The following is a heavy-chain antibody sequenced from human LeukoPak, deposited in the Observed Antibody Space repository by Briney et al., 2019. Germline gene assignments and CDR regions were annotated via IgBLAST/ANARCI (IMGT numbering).Heavy chain of an antibody. CDR2: ISYDGSNK. CDR1: GFTFSSYG. V-gene: IGHV3-30*18. CDR3: AKDGPYYYDTPTYWYFDL. Sequence: GRSLRLSCAAYGFTFSSYGMHWVRQAPGKGLEWVAVISYDGSNKYYADSVKGRFTISRDKSKNTLYLQMNSLRAEDTAVYYCAKDGPYYYDTPTYWYFDLWGRGTLVTVSS. D-gene: IGHD3-22*01. J-gene: IGHJ2*01.